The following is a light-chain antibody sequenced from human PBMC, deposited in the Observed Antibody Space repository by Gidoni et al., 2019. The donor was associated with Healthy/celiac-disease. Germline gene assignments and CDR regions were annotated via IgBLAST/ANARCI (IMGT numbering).Light chain of an antibody. Sequence: IVLTPSPATLTLSPGERATLSCRASQSVSSDLAWYQQKPGKAHRLLIYDASNRETGIPARFSGSGSGTEFTLTISSLEPEDFAVYYGQQRSNWPRTFGQXTKLEIK. CDR2: DAS. CDR3: QQRSNWPRT. CDR1: QSVSSD. J-gene: IGKJ2*01. V-gene: IGKV3-11*01.